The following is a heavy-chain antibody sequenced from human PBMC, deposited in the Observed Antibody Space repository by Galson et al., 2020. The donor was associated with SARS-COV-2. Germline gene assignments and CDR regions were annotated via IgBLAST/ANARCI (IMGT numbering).Heavy chain of an antibody. CDR3: ATDRGDYYDSSGYYNPYYYYGMDV. CDR2: FDPEDGET. V-gene: IGHV1-24*01. Sequence: ASVKVSCKVSGYTLTELSMHWVRQAPGKGLEWMGGFDPEDGETIYAQKFQGRVTMTEDTSTDTAYMELSSLRSEDTAVYYCATDRGDYYDSSGYYNPYYYYGMDVWGQGTTVTVSS. J-gene: IGHJ6*02. D-gene: IGHD3-22*01. CDR1: GYTLTELS.